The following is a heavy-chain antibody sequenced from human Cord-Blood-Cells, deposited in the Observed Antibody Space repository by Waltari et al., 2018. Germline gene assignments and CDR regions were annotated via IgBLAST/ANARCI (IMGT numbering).Heavy chain of an antibody. CDR2: IIPILGIA. CDR3: ARVNGDYNWFDP. D-gene: IGHD4-17*01. CDR1: GGTFSSYT. Sequence: QVQLVQSGAEVKKPGSSVKVSCKASGGTFSSYTISWVRQAPGQGLEWKGRIIPILGIANYAQKFQGRVTITADKSTSTAYMELSSLRSEDTAVYYCARVNGDYNWFDPWGQGTLVTVSS. J-gene: IGHJ5*02. V-gene: IGHV1-69*02.